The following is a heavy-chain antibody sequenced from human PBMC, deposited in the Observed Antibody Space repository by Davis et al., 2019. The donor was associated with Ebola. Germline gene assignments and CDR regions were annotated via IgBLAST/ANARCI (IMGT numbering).Heavy chain of an antibody. J-gene: IGHJ3*02. CDR1: GYTFTSYY. V-gene: IGHV1-46*01. CDR3: AGAIQWELGAFDI. D-gene: IGHD1-26*01. Sequence: AASVKVSCKASGYTFTSYYMHWVRQAPGQGLEWMGIINPSGGSKSYAQKFQGRVTMTRDTSTSTVYMELSSLRSEDTAVYYCAGAIQWELGAFDIWGQGTMVTVSS. CDR2: INPSGGSK.